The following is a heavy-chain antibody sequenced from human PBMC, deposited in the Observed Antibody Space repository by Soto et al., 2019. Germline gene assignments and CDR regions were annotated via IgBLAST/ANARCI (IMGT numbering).Heavy chain of an antibody. D-gene: IGHD3-22*01. V-gene: IGHV3-23*01. CDR1: GFTFSSYA. Sequence: PGGSLRLSCAASGFTFSSYAMNWVRQAPGKGLEWVSVISGSGGSTYYADSVKGRFTISRDNYKNTLYLQMNSLRAEDTAVYYCAKFITMIVVVIGDAFDIWGQGTMVTVS. CDR2: ISGSGGST. J-gene: IGHJ3*02. CDR3: AKFITMIVVVIGDAFDI.